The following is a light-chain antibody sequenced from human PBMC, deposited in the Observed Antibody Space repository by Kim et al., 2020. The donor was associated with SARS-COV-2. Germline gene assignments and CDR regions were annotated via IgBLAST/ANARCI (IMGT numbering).Light chain of an antibody. Sequence: ELTQPPSASGTPGQRVTVSCSGGSSNIGTNTVNWYQQLPGKAPKILIYKNNQRPSGVPDRFSGSKSGTSASLAIGGLQSKDEADYYCATWDEGLNGPVFGGGTQLTVL. CDR3: ATWDEGLNGPV. V-gene: IGLV1-44*01. J-gene: IGLJ2*01. CDR2: KNN. CDR1: SSNIGTNT.